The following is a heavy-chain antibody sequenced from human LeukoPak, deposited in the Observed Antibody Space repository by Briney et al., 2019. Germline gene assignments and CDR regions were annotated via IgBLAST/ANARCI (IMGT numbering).Heavy chain of an antibody. CDR1: GGSISSYY. Sequence: SETLSLTCTVSGGSISSYYWSWIRQPPGKGLEWIGYIYYSGSTNYNPSLKSRVTISVDTSKNQFSLKLSSVTAADTAVYYCARVYYYDSSGYSTPYYFDYWGQGTLVTVPS. J-gene: IGHJ4*02. CDR3: ARVYYYDSSGYSTPYYFDY. CDR2: IYYSGST. V-gene: IGHV4-59*01. D-gene: IGHD3-22*01.